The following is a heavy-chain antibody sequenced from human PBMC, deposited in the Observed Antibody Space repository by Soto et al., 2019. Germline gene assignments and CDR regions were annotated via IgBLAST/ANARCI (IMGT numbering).Heavy chain of an antibody. J-gene: IGHJ3*02. V-gene: IGHV1-2*02. Sequence: QVQMVQSGAEVTKPGASVRVSCKASGYSFTAYYIHWVRQAPGQGLEWMGWINPNTGVTKYTQKFQGRVTVTTATSINFVSMELYWLRADYTAVYYGARARVTGTSDAFDIWGQGTMVTVAS. CDR2: INPNTGVT. CDR3: ARARVTGTSDAFDI. D-gene: IGHD2-21*02. CDR1: GYSFTAYY.